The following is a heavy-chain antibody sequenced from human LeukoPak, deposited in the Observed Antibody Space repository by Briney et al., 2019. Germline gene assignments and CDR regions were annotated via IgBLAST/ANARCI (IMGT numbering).Heavy chain of an antibody. CDR1: GGSFSGYY. J-gene: IGHJ5*02. V-gene: IGHV4-34*01. D-gene: IGHD2-2*02. Sequence: SETLSLTCAVYGGSFSGYYWSWIRQPPGKGLEWIGEINHSGSTNYNPSLKSRVTISVDTSKNQFSPKLSSVTAADTAVYYCARVVPAAILRREFDPWGQGTLVTVSS. CDR2: INHSGST. CDR3: ARVVPAAILRREFDP.